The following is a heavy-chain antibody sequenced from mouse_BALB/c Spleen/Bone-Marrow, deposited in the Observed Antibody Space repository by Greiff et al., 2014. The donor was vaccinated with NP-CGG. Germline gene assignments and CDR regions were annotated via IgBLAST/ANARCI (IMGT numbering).Heavy chain of an antibody. V-gene: IGHV1-4*01. D-gene: IGHD1-1*01. J-gene: IGHJ1*01. Sequence: VQLVESGAELARPGASVKMSCKASGYTFTSYTMHWVKQRPGQGLEWIGYINPSSGYTNYNQKFKDKATLTADKSSSTAYMQLSSLTSEDSAVYYCSRETPCYGSTYWYFDVWGAGTTVTVSS. CDR3: SRETPCYGSTYWYFDV. CDR1: GYTFTSYT. CDR2: INPSSGYT.